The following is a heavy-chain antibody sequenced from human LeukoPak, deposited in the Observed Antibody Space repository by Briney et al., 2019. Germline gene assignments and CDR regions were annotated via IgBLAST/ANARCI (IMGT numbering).Heavy chain of an antibody. V-gene: IGHV1-2*02. CDR3: ARSGYDWDY. CDR2: INSDSGGT. D-gene: IGHD5-12*01. J-gene: IGHJ4*02. CDR1: GYTFTGYY. Sequence: ASVKVSCKASGYTFTGYYIYWVRQAPGQGLEWMGWINSDSGGTNYAQKFQGRVTMTRDTSIGTASMELSRLRSDDTAMYYCARSGYDWDYWGQGTLVTVSS.